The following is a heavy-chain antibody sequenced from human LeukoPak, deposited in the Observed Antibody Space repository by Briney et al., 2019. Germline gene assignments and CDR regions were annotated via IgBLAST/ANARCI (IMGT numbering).Heavy chain of an antibody. D-gene: IGHD6-13*01. J-gene: IGHJ4*02. V-gene: IGHV4-4*09. CDR2: IYTSGST. CDR3: ARFSGGDSGSWYYFDY. Sequence: PSETLSLTCTVSGGSISSYYWSWIRQPPGKGLEWIGYIYTSGSTDYNPSLKSRVTISVDTSKNQFSLKLSSVTAADTAVYYCARFSGGDSGSWYYFDYWGQGTLVTVSS. CDR1: GGSISSYY.